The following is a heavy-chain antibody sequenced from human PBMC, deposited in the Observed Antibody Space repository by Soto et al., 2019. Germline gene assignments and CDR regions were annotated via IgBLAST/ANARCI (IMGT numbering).Heavy chain of an antibody. V-gene: IGHV3-23*01. CDR1: GFTFSTSA. D-gene: IGHD1-20*01. Sequence: EVQLLDSGGGLVQPGGSLRLSCAASGFTFSTSAMSWVRQAPGKGLEWVSGISSSGMSTYYVDSVKGRFTISRDNSKNTLSLQINSLRVEDTALYYCAKLIGRYHFDCWGQGTLVTVSS. J-gene: IGHJ4*02. CDR2: ISSSGMST. CDR3: AKLIGRYHFDC.